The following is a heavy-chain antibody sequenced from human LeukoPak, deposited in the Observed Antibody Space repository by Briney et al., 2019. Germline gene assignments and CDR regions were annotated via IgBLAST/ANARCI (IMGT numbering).Heavy chain of an antibody. D-gene: IGHD2-2*01. CDR2: IYSDGST. V-gene: IGHV3-53*01. CDR3: ARHVVPAAMYYYYYMDV. J-gene: IGHJ6*03. CDR1: GFIVSNDY. Sequence: PGGSLRLSCAASGFIVSNDYLSWVRQAPGKGLQWVSVIYSDGSTYYADSVKGRFTISRDNSKNTLYLQMNSLRAEDTAVYYCARHVVPAAMYYYYYMDVWGKGTTVTVSS.